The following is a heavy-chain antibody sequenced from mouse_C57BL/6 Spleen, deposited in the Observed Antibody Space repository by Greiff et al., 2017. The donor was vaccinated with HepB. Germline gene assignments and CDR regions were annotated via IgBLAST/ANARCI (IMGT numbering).Heavy chain of an antibody. J-gene: IGHJ4*01. V-gene: IGHV5-4*01. CDR3: ARDWERGDY. CDR2: ISDGGSYT. Sequence: EVQGVESGGGLVKPGGSLKLSCAASGFTFSTYAMSWVRQTPEKRLDWVATISDGGSYTYYVDNVKGRFTISRDNAKNNLYLQMRHLKSEDTAIYYCARDWERGDYWGQGTSVTVSS. D-gene: IGHD4-1*01. CDR1: GFTFSTYA.